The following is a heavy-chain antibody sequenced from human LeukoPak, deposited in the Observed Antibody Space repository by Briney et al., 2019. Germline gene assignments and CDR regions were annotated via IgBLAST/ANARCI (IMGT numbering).Heavy chain of an antibody. CDR1: AFTFSSYA. D-gene: IGHD6-13*01. CDR2: ISYDGSNK. J-gene: IGHJ4*02. CDR3: ASSIAAAGYRSGYYFDY. Sequence: GGSLRLSCAASAFTFSSYAMHWVRQAPGKGLEWVAVISYDGSNKYYADSVKGRFTISRDNSKNTLYLQMNSLRAEDTAVYYCASSIAAAGYRSGYYFDYWGQGTLVTVSS. V-gene: IGHV3-30-3*01.